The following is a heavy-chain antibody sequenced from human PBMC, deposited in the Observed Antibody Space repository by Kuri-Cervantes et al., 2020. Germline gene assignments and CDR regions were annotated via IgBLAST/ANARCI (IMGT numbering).Heavy chain of an antibody. J-gene: IGHJ2*01. CDR3: ARDTILGYCSGGSCPRRYFDL. CDR2: IYYSGST. CDR1: GGSISSGDYY. D-gene: IGHD2-15*01. V-gene: IGHV4-30-4*01. Sequence: SETLSLTCTVSGGSISSGDYYWSWIRQPPGKGLEWIGYIYYSGSTYYNPSLKSRVTMSVDTSKNQFSLKLSSVTAVDTAVYYCARDTILGYCSGGSCPRRYFDLWGRGTLVTVSS.